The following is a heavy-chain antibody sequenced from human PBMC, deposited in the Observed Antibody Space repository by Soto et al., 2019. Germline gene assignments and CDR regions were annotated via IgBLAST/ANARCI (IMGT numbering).Heavy chain of an antibody. J-gene: IGHJ3*02. CDR2: VSDNGGSRGGT. CDR1: GFMFNNSA. V-gene: IGHV3-23*01. D-gene: IGHD2-21*01. CDR3: ASAKAVVIAALGI. Sequence: LRLSCTASGFMFNNSAMTWVRQAPGQGLQWVASVSDNGGSRGGTYYADSVKGRFTTSRDNSKNTLYLQLDSLTGADTAVYYCASAKAVVIAALGIWGQGTMVTVSS.